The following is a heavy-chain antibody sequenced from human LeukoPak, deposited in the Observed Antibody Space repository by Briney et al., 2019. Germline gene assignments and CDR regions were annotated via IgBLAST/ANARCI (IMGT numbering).Heavy chain of an antibody. CDR3: TRDSQGSGIYSVDY. CDR1: GFTLSSYW. Sequence: GGSLRPSCAASGFTLSSYWMSWVRQAPGKGLEWVANIKHGGSEKYYVDSVKGRFTISRDNAKNSLFLQMNSLRAEDTAVYWCTRDSQGSGIYSVDYWGQGTLVTVSS. J-gene: IGHJ4*02. V-gene: IGHV3-7*05. CDR2: IKHGGSEK. D-gene: IGHD3-10*01.